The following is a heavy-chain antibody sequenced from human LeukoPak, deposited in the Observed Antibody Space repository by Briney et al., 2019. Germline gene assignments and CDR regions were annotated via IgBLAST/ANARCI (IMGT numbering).Heavy chain of an antibody. Sequence: GGSLRLSCAASGFTFSSYAMSWVRQAPGKGPEWVSSIGDSDDRSSYADSVKGRFTISRDNSKNTLYLQLNSLTVDDTAVYYCAKVKGWQWLVRVGPDAFDIWGQGTMVTVPS. CDR3: AKVKGWQWLVRVGPDAFDI. J-gene: IGHJ3*02. D-gene: IGHD6-19*01. CDR2: IGDSDDRS. CDR1: GFTFSSYA. V-gene: IGHV3-23*01.